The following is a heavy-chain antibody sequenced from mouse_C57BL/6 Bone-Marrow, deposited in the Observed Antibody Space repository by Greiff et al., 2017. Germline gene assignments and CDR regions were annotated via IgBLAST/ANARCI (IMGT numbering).Heavy chain of an antibody. CDR3: ARGGNYGGYYFDY. D-gene: IGHD2-1*01. CDR1: GYTFTTSP. V-gene: IGHV1-47*01. Sequence: VNVVESGAELVKPGASVKMSCKASGYTFTTSPIEWMKQNHGKSLEWIGNFHPYNDDTKYNEKFKGKATLTVEKSSSTVYLELSRLTSDDSAVYYCARGGNYGGYYFDYWGQGTTLTVSS. J-gene: IGHJ2*01. CDR2: FHPYNDDT.